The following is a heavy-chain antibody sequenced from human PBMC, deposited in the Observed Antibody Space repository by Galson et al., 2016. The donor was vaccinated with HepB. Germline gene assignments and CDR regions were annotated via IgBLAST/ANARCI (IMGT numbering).Heavy chain of an antibody. CDR3: SSAAYHYGSNGYYFAY. CDR1: GFTFSDYW. V-gene: IGHV3-7*05. CDR2: IKQDGSKK. J-gene: IGHJ4*02. D-gene: IGHD3-22*01. Sequence: SLRLSCAASGFTFSDYWVAWVRQTPGEGLEWVANIKQDGSKKYYVDSVKGRFTISRDNAKNSLYLQMNSLRPEDTAVYYCSSAAYHYGSNGYYFAYWGQGTLVTVSS.